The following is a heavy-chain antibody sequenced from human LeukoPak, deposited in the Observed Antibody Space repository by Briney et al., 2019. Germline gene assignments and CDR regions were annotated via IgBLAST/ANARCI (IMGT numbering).Heavy chain of an antibody. V-gene: IGHV3-33*01. J-gene: IGHJ4*02. CDR2: IWYDGSNK. Sequence: PGRSLKLSCAASGFTFSSYGMHWVRQAPGKGLEWVAVIWYDGSNKYYADSVKGRFTISRDNSKNTLYLQMNSLRAEDTAVYYCARGDGDYYFDYWGQGTLVTVSS. CDR1: GFTFSSYG. CDR3: ARGDGDYYFDY. D-gene: IGHD4-17*01.